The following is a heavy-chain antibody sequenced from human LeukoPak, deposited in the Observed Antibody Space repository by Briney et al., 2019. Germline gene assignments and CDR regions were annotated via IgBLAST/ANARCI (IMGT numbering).Heavy chain of an antibody. V-gene: IGHV4-39*01. CDR3: AGYHYDSGSYYNGIDY. CDR2: IYYSGST. D-gene: IGHD3-10*01. J-gene: IGHJ4*02. Sequence: PSETLSLTCTVSGGSISSSSYYWGWIRQPPGKGLEWIGSIYYSGSTYYNPSLKSRVTITVDTSKKQFSLNLSSVTAADTAVYYCAGYHYDSGSYYNGIDYWGQGTLVTVSS. CDR1: GGSISSSSYY.